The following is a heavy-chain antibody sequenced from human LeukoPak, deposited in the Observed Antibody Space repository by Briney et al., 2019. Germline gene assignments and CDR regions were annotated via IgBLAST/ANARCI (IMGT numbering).Heavy chain of an antibody. CDR3: ARTYSSGYYYHRVNWFDP. CDR2: IYYSGST. V-gene: IGHV4-59*12. D-gene: IGHD3-22*01. CDR1: GGSISSYY. J-gene: IGHJ5*02. Sequence: KSSESLSLTCTVYGGSISSYYWRSIRQPPGKGLGWNGYIYYSGSTNYNPSLKSRVRTSVDTTKNQFSLKLSSVTAADTAVYYCARTYSSGYYYHRVNWFDPWGQGTLVTVSS.